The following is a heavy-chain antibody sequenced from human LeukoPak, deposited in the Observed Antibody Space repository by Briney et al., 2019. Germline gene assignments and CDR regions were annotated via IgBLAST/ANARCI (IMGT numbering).Heavy chain of an antibody. V-gene: IGHV3-48*04. J-gene: IGHJ4*02. CDR2: ISSSSSTI. CDR1: GFTFSSYS. D-gene: IGHD3-10*01. Sequence: PGGSLRLSCAAPGFTFSSYSMNWVRQAPGKGLEWVSYISSSSSTIYYADSVKGRFTISRDNAKNSLYLQMNSLRAEDTAAYYCARETDYYAYWGQGTLVTVSS. CDR3: ARETDYYAY.